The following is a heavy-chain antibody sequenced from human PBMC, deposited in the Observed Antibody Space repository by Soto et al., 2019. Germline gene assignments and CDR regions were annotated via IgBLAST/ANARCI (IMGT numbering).Heavy chain of an antibody. D-gene: IGHD6-19*01. CDR1: GYTFTSYY. J-gene: IGHJ4*02. CDR2: MNPNSGNT. CDR3: ARGGSIGRMGSSGWYAY. V-gene: IGHV1-8*01. Sequence: QVQLVQSGAEVKKPGASVKVSCKASGYTFTSYYINWVRQATGQGLECMGCMNPNSGNTGYAQKFQGRVTMTRNTSIRTAYMELSSLRSEDTAVYYCARGGSIGRMGSSGWYAYCGQGTLVTVSS.